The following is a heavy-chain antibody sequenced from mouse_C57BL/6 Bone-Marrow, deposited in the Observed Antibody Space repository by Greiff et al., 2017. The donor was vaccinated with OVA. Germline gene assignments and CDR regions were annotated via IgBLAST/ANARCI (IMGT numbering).Heavy chain of an antibody. Sequence: VMLVESGPGLVQPSQRLSITCTVSGFSLTSYGVHWVRQSPGKGLEWLGVIWSGGSTDYNAAFISRLSISKDNSKSQVFFKMNSLQADDTAIYYCARNYYGSSNYAMDYWGQGTSVTVSS. CDR3: ARNYYGSSNYAMDY. CDR1: GFSLTSYG. J-gene: IGHJ4*01. CDR2: IWSGGST. D-gene: IGHD1-1*01. V-gene: IGHV2-2*01.